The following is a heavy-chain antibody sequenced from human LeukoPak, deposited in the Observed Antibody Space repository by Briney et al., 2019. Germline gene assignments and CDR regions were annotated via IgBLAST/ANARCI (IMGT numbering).Heavy chain of an antibody. CDR1: GFTFSSYS. CDR2: ISSGSSYI. Sequence: PGGSLRLSCAASGFTFSSYSMNWVRQAPGKGLEWVSSISSGSSYIYYADSVKGRFTISRDNAKNSLYLQMNSLRAEDTAVYYCAKESSDSSGYYPFDYWGQGTLVTVSS. J-gene: IGHJ4*02. V-gene: IGHV3-21*01. CDR3: AKESSDSSGYYPFDY. D-gene: IGHD3-22*01.